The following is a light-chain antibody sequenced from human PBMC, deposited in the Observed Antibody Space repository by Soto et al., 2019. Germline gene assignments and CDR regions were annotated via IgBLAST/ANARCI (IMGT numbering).Light chain of an antibody. CDR2: RAS. J-gene: IGKJ5*01. V-gene: IGKV3-20*01. CDR3: QQYATSSPVT. Sequence: EIVLTQSPGTLSLSPGERATLSCRASQTVGSSLAWYQQKPGQAPRLLIFRASRRATAIPDRVSGSGSGTDFTLTISRLEPEDFAVYYCQQYATSSPVTFGQGTRLEIK. CDR1: QTVGSS.